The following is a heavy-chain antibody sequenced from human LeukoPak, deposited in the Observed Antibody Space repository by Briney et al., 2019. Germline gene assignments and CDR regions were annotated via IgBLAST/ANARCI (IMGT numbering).Heavy chain of an antibody. Sequence: GGSLRLSCAASGFTFSNAWMSWVRQAPGKGLEWVGRIISKTDGGTTDYAAPVKGRFTISRDDSKNTLYLQMNSLKTEDTAVYYCTTDLDDSSGYYYGSSSFLDYWGQGTLVTVSS. CDR1: GFTFSNAW. J-gene: IGHJ4*02. D-gene: IGHD3-22*01. CDR3: TTDLDDSSGYYYGSSSFLDY. V-gene: IGHV3-15*01. CDR2: IISKTDGGTT.